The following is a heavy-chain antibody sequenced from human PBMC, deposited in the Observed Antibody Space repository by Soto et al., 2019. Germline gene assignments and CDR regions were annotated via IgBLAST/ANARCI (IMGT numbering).Heavy chain of an antibody. CDR3: LNVAEPHPDGSGSYPTS. CDR2: IHSNGRNK. V-gene: IGHV3-64D*06. D-gene: IGHD3-10*01. Sequence: GGSMRLSCSASGFTLSNSAMHWVRQAPGRGLEYLAFIHSNGRNKIYGDSVEGRFTVSRDNPENPLYLQISSLRTDYTALSYSLNVAEPHPDGSGSYPTSWGRGTRGTLSP. CDR1: GFTLSNSA. J-gene: IGHJ5*01.